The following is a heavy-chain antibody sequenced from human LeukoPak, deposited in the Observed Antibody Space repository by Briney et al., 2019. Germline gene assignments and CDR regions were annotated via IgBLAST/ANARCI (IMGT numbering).Heavy chain of an antibody. CDR1: GGSISSYY. D-gene: IGHD6-13*01. Sequence: PSETLSLTCTVSGGSISSYYWSWIRQPPGKGLEWIGYIYYSGSTNYNPSLQSRVTISVDMSKNQFSLKLTSVTAADTAVYYCARHVAGTSKCFDYWGQGTLVTVST. V-gene: IGHV4-59*08. CDR2: IYYSGST. CDR3: ARHVAGTSKCFDY. J-gene: IGHJ4*02.